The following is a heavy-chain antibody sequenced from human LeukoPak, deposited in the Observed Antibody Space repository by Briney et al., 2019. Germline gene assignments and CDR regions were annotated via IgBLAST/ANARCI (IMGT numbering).Heavy chain of an antibody. Sequence: GGSLRLSCETSGLMFQEHWMLWVRQAPGKGLAWVSRIDRDGLTREYADSVKGRFTITRNNARKMAHLEMYNLRYEDTAIYYCTASKWSGAVDFWGQGALVTVSS. J-gene: IGHJ4*02. CDR1: GLMFQEHW. CDR3: TASKWSGAVDF. D-gene: IGHD3-3*01. CDR2: IDRDGLTR. V-gene: IGHV3-74*03.